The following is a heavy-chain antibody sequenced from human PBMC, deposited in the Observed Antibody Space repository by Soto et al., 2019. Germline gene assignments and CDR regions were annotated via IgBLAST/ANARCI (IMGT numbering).Heavy chain of an antibody. V-gene: IGHV4-30-4*01. CDR2: IYYSGST. CDR1: GGSISSGDYY. CDR3: ARRSTGSGSPPYSFDY. J-gene: IGHJ4*02. Sequence: PSETLSLTCTVSGGSISSGDYYWSWIRQPPGKGLEWIGYIYYSGSTYYNPSLKSRVTISVDTSKNQFSLKLSSVTAADKAVYYCARRSTGSGSPPYSFDYWGQGNLVTVSS. D-gene: IGHD3-10*01.